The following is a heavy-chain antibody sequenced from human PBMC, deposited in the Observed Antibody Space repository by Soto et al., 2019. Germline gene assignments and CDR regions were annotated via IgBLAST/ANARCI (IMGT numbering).Heavy chain of an antibody. J-gene: IGHJ3*02. CDR3: AREGYCSGGSCSDAFDI. CDR1: GGSVSSGSYY. V-gene: IGHV4-61*01. D-gene: IGHD2-15*01. Sequence: SETLSLTSTVSGGSVSSGSYYWSWIRQPPGKGLEWIGYIYYSGSTNYNPSLKSRVTISVDTSKNQFSLKLSSVTAADTAVYYCAREGYCSGGSCSDAFDIWGQGTMVTVSS. CDR2: IYYSGST.